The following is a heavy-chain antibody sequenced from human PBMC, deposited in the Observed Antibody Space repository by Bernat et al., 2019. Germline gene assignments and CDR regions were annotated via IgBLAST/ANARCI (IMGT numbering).Heavy chain of an antibody. CDR1: GGSISSSSYY. CDR2: IYYSGST. Sequence: QVQLQESGPGLVKPSETLSLTCTVSGGSISSSSYYWGWIRQPPGKGLEWIGSIYYSGSTYYNPSLKGRVTISVDTSKNQFSLKLSSVTAADTAVYYCARPSAEWFDPWGQGTLVTVSS. J-gene: IGHJ5*02. V-gene: IGHV4-39*01. CDR3: ARPSAEWFDP. D-gene: IGHD6-19*01.